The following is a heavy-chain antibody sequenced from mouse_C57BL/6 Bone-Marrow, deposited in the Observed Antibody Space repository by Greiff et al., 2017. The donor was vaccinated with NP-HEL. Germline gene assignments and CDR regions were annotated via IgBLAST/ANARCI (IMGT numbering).Heavy chain of an antibody. V-gene: IGHV1-64*01. D-gene: IGHD2-3*01. CDR1: GYTFTSYW. Sequence: VQLQQSGAELVKPGASVKLSCKASGYTFTSYWMHWVKQRPGQGLEWIGMIHPNSGSTNYNEKFKSKATLTVDKSSSTAYMQLSSLTSEDSAVYYCARWDDGYYLAWFAYWGQGTLVTVSA. J-gene: IGHJ3*01. CDR2: IHPNSGST. CDR3: ARWDDGYYLAWFAY.